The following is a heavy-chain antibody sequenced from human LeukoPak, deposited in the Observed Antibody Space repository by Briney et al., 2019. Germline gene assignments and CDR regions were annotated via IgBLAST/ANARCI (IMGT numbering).Heavy chain of an antibody. CDR3: AHRRSGYNFNDGDFDY. CDR1: GFSLSTSGVG. V-gene: IGHV2-5*02. J-gene: IGHJ4*02. D-gene: IGHD3-22*01. CDR2: IYRDDDK. Sequence: ESGPTLVNPTQTLTLTCTFSGFSLSTSGVGVGWIRQPPGKALEWLALIYRDDDKRHNPFLKSRLTITKDTSKNQVVLTMTNMDPVDTATYYCAHRRSGYNFNDGDFDYWGQGTLVTASS.